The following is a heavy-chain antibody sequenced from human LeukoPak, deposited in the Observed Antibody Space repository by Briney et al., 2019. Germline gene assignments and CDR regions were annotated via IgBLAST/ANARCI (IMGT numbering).Heavy chain of an antibody. CDR2: IYSGGST. CDR3: ARIRRYCSSTSCYTLSTYYYYGMDV. CDR1: GFTVSSNY. V-gene: IGHV3-66*01. Sequence: GGSLRLSCAASGFTVSSNYMSWVRQAPGKGLEWVSVIYSGGSTYYADSVKGRITISRDNSKNTLYLQMNSLRAEDTAVYYCARIRRYCSSTSCYTLSTYYYYGMDVWGQGTTVTVSS. J-gene: IGHJ6*02. D-gene: IGHD2-2*02.